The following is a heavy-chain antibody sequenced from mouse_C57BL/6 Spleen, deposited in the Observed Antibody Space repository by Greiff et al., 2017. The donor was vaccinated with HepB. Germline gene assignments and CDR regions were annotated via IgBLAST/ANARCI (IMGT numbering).Heavy chain of an antibody. Sequence: VQLQQPGAELVMPGASVKLSCKASGYTFTSYWMHWVKQRPGQGLEWIGEIDPSDSYTNYNQKFKGKSTLTVDKSSSTAYMQLSSLTSEDSAVYYCARWSLGDGYFDYWGQGTTLTVSS. D-gene: IGHD2-3*01. CDR1: GYTFTSYW. V-gene: IGHV1-69*01. CDR3: ARWSLGDGYFDY. J-gene: IGHJ2*01. CDR2: IDPSDSYT.